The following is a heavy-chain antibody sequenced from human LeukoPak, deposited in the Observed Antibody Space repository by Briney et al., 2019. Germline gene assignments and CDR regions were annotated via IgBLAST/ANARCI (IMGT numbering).Heavy chain of an antibody. CDR2: INPNSGGT. Sequence: ASVKVSCKASGYTFTGYYMHWVRQAPGQGLEWMGWINPNSGGTNYAQKFQGGVTMTRDTSISTAYMELSRLRSDDTAVYYCARGLGRGYGDYTLDYWGQGTLVTVSS. V-gene: IGHV1-2*02. J-gene: IGHJ4*02. CDR1: GYTFTGYY. CDR3: ARGLGRGYGDYTLDY. D-gene: IGHD4-17*01.